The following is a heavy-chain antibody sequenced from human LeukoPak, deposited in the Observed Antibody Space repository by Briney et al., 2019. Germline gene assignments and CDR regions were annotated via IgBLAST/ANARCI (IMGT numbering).Heavy chain of an antibody. V-gene: IGHV6-1*01. Sequence: ASQTLSLTCAISGDSVSSNSAAWNWIRQSPSRGLEWLARTYYRSKWYNEYAVSVKSRLSINPDTSKNQFSLHLNSVTPEDTAVYYCARRLTQYDCFDPWGQGILVTVSS. CDR2: TYYRSKWYN. CDR3: ARRLTQYDCFDP. CDR1: GDSVSSNSAA. D-gene: IGHD2-2*01. J-gene: IGHJ5*02.